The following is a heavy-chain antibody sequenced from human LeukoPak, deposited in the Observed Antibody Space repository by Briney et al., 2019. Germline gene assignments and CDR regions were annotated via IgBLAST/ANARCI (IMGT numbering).Heavy chain of an antibody. CDR3: ATYDSGTLFDY. D-gene: IGHD3-10*01. CDR1: GFTFSNSD. J-gene: IGHJ4*02. CDR2: IWYDGSSK. Sequence: TGGSLRLSCAASGFTFSNSDMHWVRQAPGKGLEWVAIIWYDGSSKYYADSVKGRFTISRDNSKNTLYLQMNSLRAEDTAVYYCATYDSGTLFDYWGQGTLVTISS. V-gene: IGHV3-33*01.